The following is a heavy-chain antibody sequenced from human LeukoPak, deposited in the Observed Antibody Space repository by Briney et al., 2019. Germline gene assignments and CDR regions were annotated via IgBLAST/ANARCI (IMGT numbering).Heavy chain of an antibody. J-gene: IGHJ4*02. Sequence: ASVKVSCKASGGTFSSYAISWVRQAPGQGLEWTGGIIPMIGTVNYAQKFQGRVTITADKSTSTAYMELSSLRSEDTAVYYCARDRDSSGWHDYWGQGTLVTVSS. CDR3: ARDRDSSGWHDY. D-gene: IGHD6-19*01. CDR1: GGTFSSYA. CDR2: IIPMIGTV. V-gene: IGHV1-69*06.